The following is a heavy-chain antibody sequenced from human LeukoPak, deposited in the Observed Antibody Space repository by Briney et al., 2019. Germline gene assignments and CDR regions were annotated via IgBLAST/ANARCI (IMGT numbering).Heavy chain of an antibody. D-gene: IGHD3-22*01. Sequence: SGPTLVNPTQTLTLTCTFSGFSLSTSGVGVGWIRQPPGKALEWLALIYWDDDKRYSPSLKSRLTITKDTYKNQVILTMTNMDPVDTATYYCALNLYDSSGYTPGEYFQHWGQGTLVTVSS. CDR1: GFSLSTSGVG. J-gene: IGHJ1*01. V-gene: IGHV2-5*02. CDR3: ALNLYDSSGYTPGEYFQH. CDR2: IYWDDDK.